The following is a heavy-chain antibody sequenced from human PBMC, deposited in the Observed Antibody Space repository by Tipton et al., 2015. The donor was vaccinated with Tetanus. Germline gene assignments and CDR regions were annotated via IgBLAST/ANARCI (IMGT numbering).Heavy chain of an antibody. V-gene: IGHV3-74*01. J-gene: IGHJ4*02. CDR3: VREDIVSRLYAVFDL. D-gene: IGHD2-15*01. CDR2: INSDGSAR. Sequence: GSLRLSCAASGFTFSSFWMHWVRQVPGKGLVSVARINSDGSARSYADSVKGRFTISRDNAKDTLHLQMNSLRVEDTAVYYCVREDIVSRLYAVFDLWGQGALVTVSP. CDR1: GFTFSSFW.